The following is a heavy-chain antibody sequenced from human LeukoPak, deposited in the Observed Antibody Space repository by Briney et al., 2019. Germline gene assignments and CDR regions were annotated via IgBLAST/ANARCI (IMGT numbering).Heavy chain of an antibody. CDR3: ARTPGIAAALLWFDP. V-gene: IGHV4-30-2*01. J-gene: IGHJ5*02. CDR2: IYHSGST. CDR1: GGSISSGGYY. Sequence: SETPSLTCTVSGGSISSGGYYWSWIRQPPGKGLEWIGYIYHSGSTYYNPSLKSRVTISVDRSKNQFSLKLSSVTAADTAVYYCARTPGIAAALLWFDPWGQGTLVTVSS. D-gene: IGHD6-13*01.